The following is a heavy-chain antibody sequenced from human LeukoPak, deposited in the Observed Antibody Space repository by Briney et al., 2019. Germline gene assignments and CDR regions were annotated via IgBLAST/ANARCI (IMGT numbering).Heavy chain of an antibody. J-gene: IGHJ4*02. CDR1: GFTFDDYA. D-gene: IGHD4-17*01. CDR2: ISWNSGSI. Sequence: GGSLRLSCAASGFTFDDYAMHWVRQAPGKGLEWVSGISWNSGSIGYADSVKGRFTISRDNAKDTLYLQMNSLRAEDTAVYYCARSPLTVTTRLHFDYWGQGTLVTVSS. V-gene: IGHV3-9*01. CDR3: ARSPLTVTTRLHFDY.